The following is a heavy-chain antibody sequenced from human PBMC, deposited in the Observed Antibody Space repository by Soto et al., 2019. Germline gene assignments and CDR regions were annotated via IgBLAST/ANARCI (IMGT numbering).Heavy chain of an antibody. CDR2: VDGSGYST. Sequence: EVQLLESGGGLVQPGGSLRLSCAASGFTFISYAMSWVRQAPGKGLEWVSAVDGSGYSTYYADSVKGRFTISRDNSKNTLYLQMNGLRAEDTAVYFCAKDLPAGRGGVYFDYWGQGALVTVSS. CDR1: GFTFISYA. J-gene: IGHJ4*02. CDR3: AKDLPAGRGGVYFDY. D-gene: IGHD6-6*01. V-gene: IGHV3-23*01.